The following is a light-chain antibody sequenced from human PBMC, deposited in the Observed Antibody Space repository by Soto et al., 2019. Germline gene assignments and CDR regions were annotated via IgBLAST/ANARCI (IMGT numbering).Light chain of an antibody. CDR3: QQYNSWT. CDR1: QSISSW. J-gene: IGKJ1*01. V-gene: IGKV1-5*01. Sequence: DIQMTQSPSTLSASVGDRVTITCRASQSISSWLAWYQQKPGEAPKLLIYDASSLESGVPSRFSGSGSGTEFTLTISSLQPDDFATYYCQQYNSWTFGHGTKVDIK. CDR2: DAS.